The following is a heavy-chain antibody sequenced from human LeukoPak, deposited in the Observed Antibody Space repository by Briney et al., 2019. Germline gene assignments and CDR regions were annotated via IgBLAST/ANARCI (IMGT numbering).Heavy chain of an antibody. Sequence: SETLSLTCTVSGVSINSYYWSWIRQPAGKGLEWIGRIYTSGSTNYNPSLKSRVTISVDKSKNQFSLKLSSVTAADTAVYYCASCGNDYAESFIWFDSWGQGSLVTVSS. D-gene: IGHD5-12*01. CDR3: ASCGNDYAESFIWFDS. V-gene: IGHV4-4*07. J-gene: IGHJ5*01. CDR2: IYTSGST. CDR1: GVSINSYY.